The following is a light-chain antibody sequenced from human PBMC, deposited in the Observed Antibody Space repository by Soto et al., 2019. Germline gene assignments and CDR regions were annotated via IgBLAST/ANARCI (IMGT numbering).Light chain of an antibody. CDR2: KNN. V-gene: IGLV1-47*01. CDR3: AGWDDSLTGVI. CDR1: SSNIGSNF. Sequence: QSVLTQPPSASGTPGQRVTISCSGSSSNIGSNFVYWYQQLPGTAPKLLVYKNNQRPSGVPDRFSGSKSGTAASLVISGLRSEDEADYYCAGWDDSLTGVIFGGGTKLTVL. J-gene: IGLJ2*01.